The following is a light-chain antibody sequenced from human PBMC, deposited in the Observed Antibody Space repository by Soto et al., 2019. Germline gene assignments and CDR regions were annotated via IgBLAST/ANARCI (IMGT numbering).Light chain of an antibody. CDR2: PAS. Sequence: DLQMTQSPSSLSASVGDRVTITCRASQSISTFLNWYQYKPGKAPKLLIYPASTLQSGVPSRFSASGSGTDFTLTISSLQPEDFATYYCQQSFSTPWTFGHGTKVEI. J-gene: IGKJ1*01. CDR3: QQSFSTPWT. CDR1: QSISTF. V-gene: IGKV1-39*01.